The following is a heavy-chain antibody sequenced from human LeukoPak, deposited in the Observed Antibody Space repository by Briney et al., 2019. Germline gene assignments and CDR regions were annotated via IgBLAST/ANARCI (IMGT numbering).Heavy chain of an antibody. CDR3: AAVPRAVAGSFDY. CDR1: GYSFTSYW. J-gene: IGHJ4*02. CDR2: IYPGDSDT. V-gene: IGHV5-51*01. D-gene: IGHD6-19*01. Sequence: GESLKISCKGSGYSFTSYWIGWVRQMPGKGLEWMGIIYPGDSDTRYSPSFQGQVTISADKSISTAYLQWISLKASDTAMYYCAAVPRAVAGSFDYWGQGTLVTVSS.